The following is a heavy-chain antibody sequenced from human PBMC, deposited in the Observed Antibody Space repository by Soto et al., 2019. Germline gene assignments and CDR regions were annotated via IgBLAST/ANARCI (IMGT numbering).Heavy chain of an antibody. CDR1: GGSISSGNYY. CDR3: ARGDILTGYVLRP. CDR2: ISYSGST. Sequence: SETLSLTCTVSGGSISSGNYYWSWIRQPPGKSLEWIGFISYSGSTNYNPSLKSRVTISVDTSKNQFSLKLSSVTAADTAVYYCARGDILTGYVLRPWGQGTLVTVSS. J-gene: IGHJ5*02. V-gene: IGHV4-61*01. D-gene: IGHD3-9*01.